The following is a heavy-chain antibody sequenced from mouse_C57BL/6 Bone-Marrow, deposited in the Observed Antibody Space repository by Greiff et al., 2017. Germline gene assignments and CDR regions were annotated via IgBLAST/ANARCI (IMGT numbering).Heavy chain of an antibody. CDR3: AREGIYYYGSSPPVWYFDV. J-gene: IGHJ1*03. D-gene: IGHD1-1*01. CDR2: TFYSGIT. Sequence: EVQLVESGPSLVRPSQTLSLTCTVTGFSINSDCYWIWIRQFPGNKLEYIGYTFYSGITYYNPSLESRTSITRDTSKHQISLKLSSVTTEDTATYYCAREGIYYYGSSPPVWYFDVWGTGTTVTGSS. V-gene: IGHV3-3*01. CDR1: GFSINSDCY.